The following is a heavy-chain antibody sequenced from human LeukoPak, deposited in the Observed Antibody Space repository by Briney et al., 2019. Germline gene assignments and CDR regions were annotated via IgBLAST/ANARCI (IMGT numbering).Heavy chain of an antibody. V-gene: IGHV3-23*01. CDR3: ASAPYCSSTSCPDY. CDR2: ISGSGGST. Sequence: GGSLRLSCAASGFTFSSYAMSWVRQAQGKGLEWVSAISGSGGSTYYADSVKGRFTISRDNSKNTLYLQMNSLRAEDTAVYYCASAPYCSSTSCPDYWGQGTLVTVSS. J-gene: IGHJ4*02. CDR1: GFTFSSYA. D-gene: IGHD2-2*01.